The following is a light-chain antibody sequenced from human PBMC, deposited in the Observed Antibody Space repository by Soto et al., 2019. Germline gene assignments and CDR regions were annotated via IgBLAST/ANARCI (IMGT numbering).Light chain of an antibody. J-gene: IGLJ2*01. CDR1: SSDVGDYNY. Sequence: QSALTQPASVSGSPGQSITISCTGTSSDVGDYNYVSWYQQHPGKAPKLIIYEVTNRPSGVSDRFSGSKSGNTASLTISGLQAEDEADYYCSSYTSISLVVFGGGTKVTVL. V-gene: IGLV2-14*01. CDR2: EVT. CDR3: SSYTSISLVV.